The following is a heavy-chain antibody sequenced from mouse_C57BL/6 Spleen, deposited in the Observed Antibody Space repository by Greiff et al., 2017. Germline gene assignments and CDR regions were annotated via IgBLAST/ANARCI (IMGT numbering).Heavy chain of an antibody. V-gene: IGHV1-69*01. CDR3: ARSITTVEYFDV. CDR1: GYTFTSYW. D-gene: IGHD1-1*01. Sequence: QVQLQQPGAELVMPGASVKLSCKASGYTFTSYWMHWVKQRPGPGLEWIGEIDPSDSYTNYNQKFKGKSTLTVDKSSSTAYMQLSSLTSEDSAVYYCARSITTVEYFDVWGTGTTVTVSS. J-gene: IGHJ1*03. CDR2: IDPSDSYT.